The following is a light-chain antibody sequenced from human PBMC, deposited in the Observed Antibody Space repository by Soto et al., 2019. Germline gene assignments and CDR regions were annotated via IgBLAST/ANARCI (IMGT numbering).Light chain of an antibody. V-gene: IGKV1-5*03. Sequence: DIQMTQSPSTLSASVGDRVIITCRASQTIGSWLAWYRQKPGKAPNLLIYKGSTLESGVPSRFSDSGSGTEFTLPISSLQPDDFATYYCQHYNSYSRTFGQGTKGEIK. J-gene: IGKJ1*01. CDR1: QTIGSW. CDR3: QHYNSYSRT. CDR2: KGS.